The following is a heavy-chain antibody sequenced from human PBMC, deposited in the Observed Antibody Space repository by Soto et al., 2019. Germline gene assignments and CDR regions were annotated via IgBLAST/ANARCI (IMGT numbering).Heavy chain of an antibody. CDR3: ARDRVVAAFYYGMDV. Sequence: ASVRVSCKASGYTFTSYYMHWVRQAPGQGLEWMGIINPSGGSTSYAQKFQGRVTMTRDTSTSTVYMELSSLRSEDTAVYYCARDRVVAAFYYGMDVWGQGTTVTVSS. D-gene: IGHD2-15*01. J-gene: IGHJ6*02. CDR1: GYTFTSYY. V-gene: IGHV1-46*01. CDR2: INPSGGST.